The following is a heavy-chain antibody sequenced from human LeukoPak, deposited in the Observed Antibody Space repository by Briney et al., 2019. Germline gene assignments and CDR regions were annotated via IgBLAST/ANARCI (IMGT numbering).Heavy chain of an antibody. CDR3: ARDGHPFDL. V-gene: IGHV3-7*01. J-gene: IGHJ4*02. CDR2: INQDGSEK. CDR1: GFRFSSYW. Sequence: PGGSLRLSCAASGFRFSSYWMSWVRQAPGKGLEWVANINQDGSEKYYVDSVKGRFTISRDNAKNSLYLQMNSLRAEDTAVYYCARDGHPFDLCGQGTLVTVAS.